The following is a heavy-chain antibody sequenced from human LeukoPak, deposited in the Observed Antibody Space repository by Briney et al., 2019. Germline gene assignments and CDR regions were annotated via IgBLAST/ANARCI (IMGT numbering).Heavy chain of an antibody. CDR3: ASGWYEVGY. D-gene: IGHD6-19*01. J-gene: IGHJ4*02. V-gene: IGHV4-38-2*02. Sequence: KSSETLSLTCTVSGYSISSGYYWGWIRQPPGKGLEWIGSIYYSGSTYYNPSLKSRVTISVDTSKNQFSLKLSSVTAADTAVYYCASGWYEVGYWGQGTLVTVSS. CDR1: GYSISSGYY. CDR2: IYYSGST.